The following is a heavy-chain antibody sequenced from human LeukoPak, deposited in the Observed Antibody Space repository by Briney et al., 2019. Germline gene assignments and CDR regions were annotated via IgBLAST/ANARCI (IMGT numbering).Heavy chain of an antibody. CDR2: IYTTGST. V-gene: IGHV4-61*02. CDR1: GGSMSSGLYY. J-gene: IGHJ4*02. Sequence: PSHTLSLTRTVSGGSMSSGLYYSDWIRQPAGKGLEWIVRIYTTGSTNYNPSLKSRVTISLDTSRNQFSLKLSSVTAADTAVYYCARRQDGHDYWGQGTLVTVSS. CDR3: ARRQDGHDY.